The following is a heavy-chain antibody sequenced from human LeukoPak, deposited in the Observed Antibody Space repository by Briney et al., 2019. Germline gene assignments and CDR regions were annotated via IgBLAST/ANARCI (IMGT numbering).Heavy chain of an antibody. Sequence: NPSETLSLTCAVYGGSFSGYYWSWIRQPPGKGLEWIGEINHSGSTNYNPSLKSRVTISVDTSKNQFSLKLSSVTAADTAVYYCARDDYGDYGDAFDICGQGTMVTVSS. CDR1: GGSFSGYY. CDR2: INHSGST. CDR3: ARDDYGDYGDAFDI. V-gene: IGHV4-34*01. D-gene: IGHD4-17*01. J-gene: IGHJ3*02.